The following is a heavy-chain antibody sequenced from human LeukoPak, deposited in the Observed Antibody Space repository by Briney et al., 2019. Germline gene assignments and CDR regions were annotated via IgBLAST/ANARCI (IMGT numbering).Heavy chain of an antibody. CDR2: INHSGST. J-gene: IGHJ6*03. D-gene: IGHD2-2*01. CDR1: GGSFSGYY. CDR3: ARGRRGRQVVSMDV. Sequence: SETLSLTCAVYGGSFSGYYWSWLRQPPGKGLEWIGEINHSGSTDYNPSLKSRVTISVDTSKNQFSLKLSSVTAADTAVYYCARGRRGRQVVSMDVWGKGTTVTVSS. V-gene: IGHV4-34*01.